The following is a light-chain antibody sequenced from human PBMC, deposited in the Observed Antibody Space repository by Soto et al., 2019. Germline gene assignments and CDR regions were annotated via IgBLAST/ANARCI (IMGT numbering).Light chain of an antibody. CDR3: QQYGSSPPWT. Sequence: EIVFTQSPSTLSLSTGERATLSCRASQSVSSSYLAWYQQKPGQAPRLLIYGASSRATGIPDRFSGSGSGTDFTLTISRLEPEDFAVYYCQQYGSSPPWTFGQVTKV. V-gene: IGKV3-20*01. CDR2: GAS. J-gene: IGKJ1*01. CDR1: QSVSSSY.